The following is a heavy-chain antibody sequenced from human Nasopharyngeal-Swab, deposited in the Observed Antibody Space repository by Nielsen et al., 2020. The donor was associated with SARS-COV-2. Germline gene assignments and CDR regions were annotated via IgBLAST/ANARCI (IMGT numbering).Heavy chain of an antibody. CDR2: IYYSGST. D-gene: IGHD3-3*01. J-gene: IGHJ4*02. V-gene: IGHV4-31*03. CDR3: ARGRITIFGVVTHFDY. CDR1: GGSISSGGYY. Sequence: SETLSLTCTVSGGSISSGGYYWSWIRQHPGKGLERIGYIYYSGSTYYNPSLKSRVTISVDTSKNQFSLKLSSVTAADTAVYYCARGRITIFGVVTHFDYWGQGTLVTVSS.